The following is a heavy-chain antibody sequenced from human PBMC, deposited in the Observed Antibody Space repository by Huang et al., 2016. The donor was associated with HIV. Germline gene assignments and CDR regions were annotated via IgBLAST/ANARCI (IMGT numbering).Heavy chain of an antibody. V-gene: IGHV4-39*01. CDR2: IHHSGTA. Sequence: QLQLQESGPGLVKPSQNLSLTCTVFGGSFSSRNYYWAWIRQTPGKGLEWIGSIHHSGTAYYNRSLKSRVSMIVDKSKNQFSLEVTSATAADSAIYYCARQGGDCTSISCYLSWFDPWGQGSVVSVSS. CDR3: ARQGGDCTSISCYLSWFDP. D-gene: IGHD2-2*01. J-gene: IGHJ5*02. CDR1: GGSFSSRNYY.